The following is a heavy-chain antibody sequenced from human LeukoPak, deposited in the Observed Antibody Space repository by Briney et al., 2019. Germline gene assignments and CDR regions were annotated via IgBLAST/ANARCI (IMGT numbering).Heavy chain of an antibody. V-gene: IGHV3-23*01. Sequence: SGSGGNTFFADSLKGRFTISRDNSKNTLYLQMNSLRAEDTALYYCAKDTVFRFGEPSVFDYWGQGTLVTVSS. J-gene: IGHJ4*02. CDR3: AKDTVFRFGEPSVFDY. D-gene: IGHD3-10*01. CDR2: SGSGGNT.